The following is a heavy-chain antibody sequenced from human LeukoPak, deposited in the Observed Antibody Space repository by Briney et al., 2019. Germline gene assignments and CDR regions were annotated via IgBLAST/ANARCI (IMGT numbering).Heavy chain of an antibody. CDR2: IYHSGDT. J-gene: IGHJ6*02. CDR1: GGFIRSSGYS. D-gene: IGHD3-10*01. Sequence: PSETLSLTCGVSGGFIRSSGYSWSWIRQSPGMGLEWLGNIYHSGDTYYNPSLKNRLTISVGRLKNQFSLRLTSVTAADTAVYYCVRGSSVTMVRGVIVTYGLDVWGQGTTVTVSS. CDR3: VRGSSVTMVRGVIVTYGLDV. V-gene: IGHV4-30-2*06.